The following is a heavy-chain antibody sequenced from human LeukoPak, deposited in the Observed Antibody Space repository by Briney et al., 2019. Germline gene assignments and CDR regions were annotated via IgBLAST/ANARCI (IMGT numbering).Heavy chain of an antibody. J-gene: IGHJ4*02. D-gene: IGHD2-2*01. CDR3: ARRSASPYYFEY. V-gene: IGHV5-51*01. CDR1: GYSFTNYW. Sequence: GESLKISCKGSGYSFTNYWIAWVRQMPGKGLEWMGIIYPGDSDTRYNPSFQGQVTISADKPINSAYLQWSSLKASDTAMYYCARRSASPYYFEYWGQGTLVSVSS. CDR2: IYPGDSDT.